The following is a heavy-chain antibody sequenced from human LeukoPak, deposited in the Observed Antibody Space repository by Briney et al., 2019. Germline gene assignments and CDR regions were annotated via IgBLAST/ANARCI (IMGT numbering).Heavy chain of an antibody. Sequence: ASVKVSCKASGYTFTSYYMHWVRQAPGQGLEWMGIINPSGGSTSYAQKFQGRVTMTRDMSTSTVYMELSSLRSEDTAVYYCARDLRSRRYYWYFDLWGRGTLVTVSS. V-gene: IGHV1-46*01. CDR1: GYTFTSYY. CDR3: ARDLRSRRYYWYFDL. J-gene: IGHJ2*01. CDR2: INPSGGST. D-gene: IGHD2-2*01.